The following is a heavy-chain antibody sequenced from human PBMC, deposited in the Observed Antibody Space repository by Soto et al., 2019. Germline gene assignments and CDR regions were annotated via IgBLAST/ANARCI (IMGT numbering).Heavy chain of an antibody. Sequence: QVQLVQSGAEVKKPGASVKVSCKVSGYNLTEFAIHWVRQAPGKGREWMGGFHPEDGETLYAQKFQSRIPLIEDTSTDTAYMALSSLRSEDTAIFRWATVSHGYQRTFYFEHWGQATPFTVSS. D-gene: IGHD3-22*01. CDR1: GYNLTEFA. CDR3: ATVSHGYQRTFYFEH. J-gene: IGHJ4*02. V-gene: IGHV1-24*01. CDR2: FHPEDGET.